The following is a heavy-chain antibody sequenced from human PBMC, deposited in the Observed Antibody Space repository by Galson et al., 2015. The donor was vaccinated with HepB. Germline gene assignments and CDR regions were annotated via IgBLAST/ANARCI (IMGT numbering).Heavy chain of an antibody. J-gene: IGHJ4*02. CDR2: IKQDGSEA. Sequence: SLRLSCAVSGFTLSSFWMTWVRQAPGKGLEWVANIKQDGSEANYVDSVKGRFTVSRDNSKNSLYLQMNSLRAEDTAVYYCVREMQYFDWLLHASFFDFWGQGTLVTVSS. D-gene: IGHD3-9*01. CDR1: GFTLSSFW. V-gene: IGHV3-7*03. CDR3: VREMQYFDWLLHASFFDF.